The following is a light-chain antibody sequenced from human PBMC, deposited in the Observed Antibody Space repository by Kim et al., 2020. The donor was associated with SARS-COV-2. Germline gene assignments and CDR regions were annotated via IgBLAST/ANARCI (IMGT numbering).Light chain of an antibody. CDR1: HTIASRN. CDR3: QQYGSLAPYT. V-gene: IGKV3-20*01. J-gene: IGKJ2*01. Sequence: EKTAPPCTATHTIASRNLAWYQHKPGQAPRLLIYGASTRATGIPDRFSGSASATDFTLTISSLQPEDSAVYYCQQYGSLAPYTFGQGTKLEI. CDR2: GAS.